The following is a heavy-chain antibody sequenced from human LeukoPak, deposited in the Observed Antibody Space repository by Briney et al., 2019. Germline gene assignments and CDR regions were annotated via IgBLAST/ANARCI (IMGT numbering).Heavy chain of an antibody. D-gene: IGHD6-19*01. CDR1: GASTSSRY. V-gene: IGHV4-59*08. J-gene: IGHJ4*02. CDR3: AQTTGWPGFDF. CDR2: IYNGVNT. Sequence: SETLSLTCIVSGASTSSRYWSWIRQPPGRALEWIGHIYNGVNTKYNPSLTSRVNTSVDTSKNQFSLKLTSLTAADTAIYYCAQTTGWPGFDFWGPGALVTVSS.